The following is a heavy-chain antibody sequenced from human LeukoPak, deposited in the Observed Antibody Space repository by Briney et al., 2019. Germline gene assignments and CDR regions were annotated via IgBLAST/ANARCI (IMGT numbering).Heavy chain of an antibody. CDR2: IYYSGST. CDR3: ARDLYYYGSGSYPQFDY. Sequence: SETLSLTCTVSGGSISSYYWSWIRQPPGKGLEWIGYIYYSGSTNYNPSLKSRVAMSGDTSKNQVSLKLSSVTAADTAVYYCARDLYYYGSGSYPQFDYWGQGTLVTVSS. J-gene: IGHJ4*02. V-gene: IGHV4-59*12. CDR1: GGSISSYY. D-gene: IGHD3-10*01.